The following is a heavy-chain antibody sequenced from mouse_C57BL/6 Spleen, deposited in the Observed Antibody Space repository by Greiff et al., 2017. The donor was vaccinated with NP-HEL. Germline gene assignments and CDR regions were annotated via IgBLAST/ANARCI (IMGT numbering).Heavy chain of an antibody. CDR2: IDPSDSYT. D-gene: IGHD1-1*01. V-gene: IGHV1-50*01. Sequence: QVQLQQPGAELVKPGASVKLSCKASGYTFTSYWMQWVNQRPGQGLEWIGEIDPSDSYTNYNQKFKGKATLTVDTSSSTAYMQLSSLTSEDSAVYYCARGYYGSSLYYFDYWGQGTTLTVSS. J-gene: IGHJ2*01. CDR1: GYTFTSYW. CDR3: ARGYYGSSLYYFDY.